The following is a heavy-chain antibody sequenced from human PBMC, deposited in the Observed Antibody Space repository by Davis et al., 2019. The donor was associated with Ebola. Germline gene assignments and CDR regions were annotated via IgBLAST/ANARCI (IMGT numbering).Heavy chain of an antibody. CDR3: ARRDSYYYYGMDV. J-gene: IGHJ6*02. CDR2: IIPILGIA. Sequence: AASVKVSCKASGGTFSSYTISWVRQAPGQGLEWMGRIIPILGIANYAQKLQGRVTMTTDTSTSTAYMELRSLRSDDTAVYYCARRDSYYYYGMDVWGQGTTVTVSS. CDR1: GGTFSSYT. D-gene: IGHD2-21*02. V-gene: IGHV1-69*02.